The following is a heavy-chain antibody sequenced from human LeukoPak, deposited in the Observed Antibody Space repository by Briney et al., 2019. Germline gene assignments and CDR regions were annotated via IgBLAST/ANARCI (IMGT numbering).Heavy chain of an antibody. D-gene: IGHD3-10*01. CDR1: GFTFSSYA. J-gene: IGHJ4*02. Sequence: PGGSLRLSCAASGFTFSSYAMSWVRQAPGKGLEWVSAISGSGGSTYYADSVKGRFTISRDNSKNTLYLQMNSLRDKDTAVYYCAKDYGSGNYFDYWGQGTLVTVSS. CDR2: ISGSGGST. CDR3: AKDYGSGNYFDY. V-gene: IGHV3-23*01.